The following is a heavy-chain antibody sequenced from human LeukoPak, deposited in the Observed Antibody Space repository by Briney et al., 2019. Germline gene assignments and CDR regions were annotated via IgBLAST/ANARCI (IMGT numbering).Heavy chain of an antibody. J-gene: IGHJ6*04. Sequence: SETLSLTCTVSGGSISSYYWSWIRQPPGKGLEWIGYIYYSGSTNYNPSLKSRVTISVDTSKNQFPLKLSSVTAADTAVYYCARVDIVAAGPNYYYGMDVWGKGTTVTVSS. V-gene: IGHV4-59*01. CDR3: ARVDIVAAGPNYYYGMDV. CDR2: IYYSGST. CDR1: GGSISSYY. D-gene: IGHD5-12*01.